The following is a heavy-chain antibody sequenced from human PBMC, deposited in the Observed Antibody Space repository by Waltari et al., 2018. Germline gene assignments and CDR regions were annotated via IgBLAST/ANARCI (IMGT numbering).Heavy chain of an antibody. V-gene: IGHV4-39*01. CDR3: ATYIGASIGTAAFDV. J-gene: IGHJ3*01. Sequence: SRQPPGQGREWCGTLSYSGATDSSPSLRGRVTRPGDTSKNQLSLILGSVTAADTAVYYCATYIGASIGTAAFDVWGQGTMVTVSA. D-gene: IGHD5-12*01. CDR2: LSYSGAT.